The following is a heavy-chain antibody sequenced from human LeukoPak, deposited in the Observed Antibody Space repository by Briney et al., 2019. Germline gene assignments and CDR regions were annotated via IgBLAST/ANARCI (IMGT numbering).Heavy chain of an antibody. V-gene: IGHV4-39*07. J-gene: IGHJ5*02. Sequence: SETLSLTCTVSGGSISSSTYYWGWIRQPPGKGLEWIASIYYSGSTYYNPSLKSRVTISVDTSKNQFSLKLSSVTAADTAVYYCARVPYYYDSSGLRWFDPWGQGTLVTVSS. CDR1: GGSISSSTYY. CDR3: ARVPYYYDSSGLRWFDP. D-gene: IGHD3-22*01. CDR2: IYYSGST.